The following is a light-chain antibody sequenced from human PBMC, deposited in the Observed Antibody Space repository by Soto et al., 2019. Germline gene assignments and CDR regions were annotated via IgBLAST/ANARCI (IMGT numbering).Light chain of an antibody. CDR3: VSFTTSKSYV. CDR1: SSDVGAYIF. Sequence: SALTQPASVSGSPGQSITIPCTGTSSDVGAYIFVSWYQQYPGKAPKLMIYDITNRPSGVSNRFSGSKAGNTASLTISGLQAEDEADYCCVSFTTSKSYVFGSGTNVTVL. CDR2: DIT. J-gene: IGLJ1*01. V-gene: IGLV2-14*01.